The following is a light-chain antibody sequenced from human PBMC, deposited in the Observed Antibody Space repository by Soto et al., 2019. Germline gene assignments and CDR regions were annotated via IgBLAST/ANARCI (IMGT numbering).Light chain of an antibody. Sequence: EIVLTQSPGTLSLSPGERATLSCRASQSVSSNYLAWYQQKRGQAPRLLIYGASSRATGIPTRFSGSGSGTDCTLSISRLEPEDFAVYYCQQYDTSPRTFGQGTKVEI. CDR3: QQYDTSPRT. CDR1: QSVSSNY. J-gene: IGKJ1*01. V-gene: IGKV3-20*01. CDR2: GAS.